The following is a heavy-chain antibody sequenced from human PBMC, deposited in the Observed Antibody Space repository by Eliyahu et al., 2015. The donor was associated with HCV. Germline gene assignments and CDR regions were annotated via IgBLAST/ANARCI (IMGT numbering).Heavy chain of an antibody. D-gene: IGHD6-19*01. CDR3: ASGGGGIAVAGTGGWFDP. CDR1: GGSXSTYY. V-gene: IGHV4-59*01. CDR2: FHFSGXP. J-gene: IGHJ5*02. Sequence: QVQLQESGPGLVKPSETLSLTCIVXGGSXSTYYWTXIRXPPGKGXEWFGXFHFSGXPNHNPSLKSRVTMSXDTSKNQFSLKLXSVTAADTAVYYCASGGGGIAVAGTGGWFDPWGQGTLVTVSS.